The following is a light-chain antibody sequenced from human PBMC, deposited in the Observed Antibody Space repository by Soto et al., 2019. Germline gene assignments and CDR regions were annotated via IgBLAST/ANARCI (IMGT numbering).Light chain of an antibody. Sequence: EIVLTQSPGTLSLSPRERATLSCRTSESVTSTYLAWYQQKPGQPPRLLIYGASSRATGIPDRFSGSGSGTDFTLTISRLEPEDFAVYFCQLFGGSPRYTFGQGTKLESK. CDR2: GAS. CDR1: ESVTSTY. V-gene: IGKV3-20*01. J-gene: IGKJ2*01. CDR3: QLFGGSPRYT.